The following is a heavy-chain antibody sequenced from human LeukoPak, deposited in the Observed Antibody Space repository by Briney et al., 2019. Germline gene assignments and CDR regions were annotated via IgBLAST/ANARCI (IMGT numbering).Heavy chain of an antibody. CDR3: ARAFDLYYFDY. J-gene: IGHJ4*02. V-gene: IGHV4-30-4*08. CDR2: IYYSGST. D-gene: IGHD3-9*01. CDR1: GGSINSGDYY. Sequence: SQTLSLTCTVSGGSINSGDYYWSWIRQPPGKGLEWIGYIYYSGSTYYNPSLKSRVTISVDTSKNQFSLKLSSVTAADTAVYYCARAFDLYYFDYWGQGTLVAVSS.